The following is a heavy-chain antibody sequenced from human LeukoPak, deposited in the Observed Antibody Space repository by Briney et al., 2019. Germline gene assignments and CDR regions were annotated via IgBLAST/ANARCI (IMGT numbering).Heavy chain of an antibody. CDR2: INPNSGGT. J-gene: IGHJ4*02. D-gene: IGHD3-22*01. V-gene: IGHV1-2*06. Sequence: ASVKVSCKACGYTFTGYYMHWVRQAPGQGPEWMGRINPNSGGTDYAQKFQGRVTMTRDTSISTAYMELSRLRSDDTAVYYCARAVGYYDSSEFDYWGQGTLVTVSS. CDR1: GYTFTGYY. CDR3: ARAVGYYDSSEFDY.